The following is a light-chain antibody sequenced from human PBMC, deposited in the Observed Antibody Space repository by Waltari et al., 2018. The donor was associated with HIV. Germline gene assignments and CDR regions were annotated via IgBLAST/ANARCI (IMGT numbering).Light chain of an antibody. J-gene: IGKJ3*01. CDR2: AAY. CDR3: LQDDSFPLT. Sequence: AIQMTQSPPSLSASVGDRVTITCRASQNIRRDLGWYQQKPGKAPKLLIYAAYTLQTGVSSRFSGGGSGTEFTLTINGLQSEDSATYYCLQDDSFPLTFGPGTKVDLK. V-gene: IGKV1-6*01. CDR1: QNIRRD.